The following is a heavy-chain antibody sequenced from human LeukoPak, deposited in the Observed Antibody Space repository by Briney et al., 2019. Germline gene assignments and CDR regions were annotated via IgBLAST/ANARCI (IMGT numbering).Heavy chain of an antibody. Sequence: GGSLRLSCAASGFTFSSYEMNWVRQAPGKGLEWVSDISSSGSTIYYADSVKGRFTISRDNAKNSLYLQMDSLRAEDTAVYYCVRGSLGGISCYGMDVWGQGTTVTVSS. J-gene: IGHJ6*02. D-gene: IGHD1-14*01. CDR1: GFTFSSYE. CDR3: VRGSLGGISCYGMDV. CDR2: ISSSGSTI. V-gene: IGHV3-48*03.